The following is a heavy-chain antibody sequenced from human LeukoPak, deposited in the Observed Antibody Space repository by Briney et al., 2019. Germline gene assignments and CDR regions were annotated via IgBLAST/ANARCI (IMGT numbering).Heavy chain of an antibody. CDR1: GGSFSGYY. CDR2: INHSGST. D-gene: IGHD6-13*01. CDR3: ARIPGPYSSSWYVPVGYYYYYMDV. J-gene: IGHJ6*03. V-gene: IGHV4-34*01. Sequence: SETLSLTCAVYGGSFSGYYWSWIRQPPGKGLEWIGEINHSGSTNYNPSLKSRVTISVDTSKNQFSLKLSSVTAADTAVYYCARIPGPYSSSWYVPVGYYYYYMDVWGKGTTVTVSS.